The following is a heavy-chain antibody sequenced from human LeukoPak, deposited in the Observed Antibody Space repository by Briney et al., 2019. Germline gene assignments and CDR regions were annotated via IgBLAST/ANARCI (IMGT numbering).Heavy chain of an antibody. CDR1: GGSFSGYY. D-gene: IGHD3-10*01. J-gene: IGHJ6*03. CDR2: INHSGST. Sequence: SETLSLTCAVYGGSFSGYYWSWIRQPPGKGLEWIGEINHSGSTNYNPSLKSRVTISVDTSKNQFSLKLSSVTAADTAVYYSARLSMVRGVTRYYYYYMDVWGKGTTVTISS. CDR3: ARLSMVRGVTRYYYYYMDV. V-gene: IGHV4-34*01.